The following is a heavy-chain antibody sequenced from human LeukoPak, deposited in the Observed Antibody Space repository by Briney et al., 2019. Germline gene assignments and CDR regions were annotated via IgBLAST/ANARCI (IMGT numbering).Heavy chain of an antibody. CDR1: GFTFSNYD. V-gene: IGHV3-23*01. D-gene: IGHD1-1*01. CDR2: ISESGGST. Sequence: PGGSLRLSCSASGFTFSNYDMSRDRQAPGKGLEWVSSISESGGSTYYADSVKGRFTISRDDSKNKLYLQMNNLRAEDTAVYYCSKNDGGRLPFDPWGQGTLVTVSS. CDR3: SKNDGGRLPFDP. J-gene: IGHJ5*02.